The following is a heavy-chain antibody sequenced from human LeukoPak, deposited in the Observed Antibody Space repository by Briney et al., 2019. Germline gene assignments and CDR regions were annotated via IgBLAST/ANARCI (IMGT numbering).Heavy chain of an antibody. D-gene: IGHD2-2*01. CDR2: INHSGST. Sequence: SETLSLTCAVYGGSFSGYYWSWIRQPPGKGLEWIGEINHSGSTNYNPSLKSRVTISVDTSKDQFSLKLSSVTAADTAVYYCAIHIVVVPAAKKKNWFDPWGQGTLVTVSS. V-gene: IGHV4-34*01. CDR1: GGSFSGYY. J-gene: IGHJ5*02. CDR3: AIHIVVVPAAKKKNWFDP.